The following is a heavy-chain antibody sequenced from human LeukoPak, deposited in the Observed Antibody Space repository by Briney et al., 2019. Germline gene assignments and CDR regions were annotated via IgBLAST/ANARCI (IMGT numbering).Heavy chain of an antibody. D-gene: IGHD2-2*01. V-gene: IGHV5-51*01. Sequence: GESLKISCKGSGYSFTSYWIAWVRQQPGKGLECMGIIHPGDSDTRDSPSFQGQVTMSADKSNSTAYLQWSSLEASDTAMYYCATCKYCSSTSCYGPQFDYWGQGTLVTVSS. CDR2: IHPGDSDT. J-gene: IGHJ4*02. CDR1: GYSFTSYW. CDR3: ATCKYCSSTSCYGPQFDY.